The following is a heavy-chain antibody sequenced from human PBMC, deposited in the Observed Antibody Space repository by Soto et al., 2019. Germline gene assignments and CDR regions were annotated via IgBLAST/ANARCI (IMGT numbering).Heavy chain of an antibody. CDR3: ASRAASGIGYFDS. J-gene: IGHJ4*02. CDR2: IIPIFGTA. D-gene: IGHD6-13*01. Sequence: QVQLVQSGAEVRKPGSSVKVSCKASGGTFSRHAISWVRQAPGQGLEWMGGIIPIFGTANHAQKFQGRVTIIADESTSTVYMELSSLRSEDTAVYYCASRAASGIGYFDSWGQGTLVTVSS. V-gene: IGHV1-69*01. CDR1: GGTFSRHA.